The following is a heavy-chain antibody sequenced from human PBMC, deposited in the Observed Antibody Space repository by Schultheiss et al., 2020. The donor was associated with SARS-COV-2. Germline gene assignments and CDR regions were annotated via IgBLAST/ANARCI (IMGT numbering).Heavy chain of an antibody. CDR1: GFTFSSYA. Sequence: GGSLRLSCAASGFTFSSYAMSWVRQAPGKGLEWVSAISGSGGSTYYADSVKGRFTISRDNSKNTLYLQMNSLRAEDTAVYYCAKDPTYSSSWYYFDYWGQGTLVTVSS. J-gene: IGHJ4*02. V-gene: IGHV3-23*01. CDR2: ISGSGGST. CDR3: AKDPTYSSSWYYFDY. D-gene: IGHD6-13*01.